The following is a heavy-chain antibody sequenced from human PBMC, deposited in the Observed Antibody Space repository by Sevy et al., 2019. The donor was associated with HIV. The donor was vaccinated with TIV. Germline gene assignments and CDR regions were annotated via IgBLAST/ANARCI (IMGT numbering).Heavy chain of an antibody. D-gene: IGHD3-3*01. CDR3: ARVRQSGDFWSGYYLDP. V-gene: IGHV4-59*01. CDR2: IYYSGST. J-gene: IGHJ5*02. CDR1: GGSISSDF. Sequence: SETLSLTCTVSGGSISSDFWSWIRQPPGKGLEWIGYIYYSGSTNYNPSLKSRVTISVDTSKNQFSLKLSPVTAADTAVYYCARVRQSGDFWSGYYLDPWGQGTLVTVSS.